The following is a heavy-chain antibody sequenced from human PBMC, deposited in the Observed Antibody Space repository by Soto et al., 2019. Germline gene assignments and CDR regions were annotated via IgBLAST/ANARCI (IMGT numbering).Heavy chain of an antibody. CDR1: GGSISSYY. V-gene: IGHV4-59*08. CDR2: IYYNGST. D-gene: IGHD3-10*01. Sequence: PSETLSLTCTVSGGSISSYYWSWIRQPPGKGLEWIGYIYYNGSTNYNPSLKSRVTISVDTSKNQFSLKLSSVTAADTAVYYCAGTAYYGSGSGWFDPWGQGTLVTVSS. J-gene: IGHJ5*02. CDR3: AGTAYYGSGSGWFDP.